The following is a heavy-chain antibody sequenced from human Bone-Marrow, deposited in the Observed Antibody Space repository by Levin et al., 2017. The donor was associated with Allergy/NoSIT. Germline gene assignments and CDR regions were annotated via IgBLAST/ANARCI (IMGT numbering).Heavy chain of an antibody. CDR3: ARVLYSGSSIGPFDY. CDR1: GFTFSSYA. CDR2: ISYDGSNK. Sequence: GESLKISCAASGFTFSSYAMHWVRQAPGKGLEWVAVISYDGSNKYYADSVKGRFTISRDNSKNTLYLQMNSLRAEDTAVYYCARVLYSGSSIGPFDYWGQGTLVTVSS. V-gene: IGHV3-30*04. J-gene: IGHJ4*02. D-gene: IGHD1-26*01.